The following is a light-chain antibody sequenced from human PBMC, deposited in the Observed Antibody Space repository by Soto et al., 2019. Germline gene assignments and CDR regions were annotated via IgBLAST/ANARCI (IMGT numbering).Light chain of an antibody. J-gene: IGKJ1*01. CDR3: QQSYNTPQT. CDR1: QSISIY. Sequence: DIQMTQSPSSLSAFVGDRVTLTCRASQSISIYVNWYQQKPGKAPKLLMYAASTLQSGVPSRFSGSRSGTDFTLTISSLQPEDFATYFCQQSYNTPQTFGQGTKVDIK. V-gene: IGKV1-39*01. CDR2: AAS.